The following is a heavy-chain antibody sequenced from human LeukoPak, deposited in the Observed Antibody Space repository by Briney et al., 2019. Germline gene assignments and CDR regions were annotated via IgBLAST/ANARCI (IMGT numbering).Heavy chain of an antibody. CDR2: IYPGDSDT. V-gene: IGHV5-51*01. J-gene: IGHJ4*02. D-gene: IGHD6-19*01. Sequence: GESLKISCKGSGYSFTSYWIGWVRQMPGEGLEWMGIIYPGDSDTRYSPSFQGQVTISADKSISTAYLQWSSLKASDTAMYYGVSVRASSGDPAPLWGQGTLVTVSS. CDR1: GYSFTSYW. CDR3: VSVRASSGDPAPL.